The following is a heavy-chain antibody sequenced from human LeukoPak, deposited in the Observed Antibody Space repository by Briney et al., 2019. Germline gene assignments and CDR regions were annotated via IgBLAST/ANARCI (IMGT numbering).Heavy chain of an antibody. D-gene: IGHD2-15*01. Sequence: GESLKISCKGSGYSFTSYWIGWVRQMPGKGLEWMGITYPGDSDTRYSPSFQGQVTISADKSISTAYLQWSSLKASDTAMYYCARHRSDRLLPRSDAFHIWGQGTMVTVSS. V-gene: IGHV5-51*01. CDR3: ARHRSDRLLPRSDAFHI. CDR1: GYSFTSYW. J-gene: IGHJ3*02. CDR2: TYPGDSDT.